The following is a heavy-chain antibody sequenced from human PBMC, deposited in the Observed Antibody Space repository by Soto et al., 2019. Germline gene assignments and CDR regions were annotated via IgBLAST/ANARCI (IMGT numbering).Heavy chain of an antibody. CDR3: ARDCGKGYGMDV. Sequence: QPGGSLRLSCAASGFTFTNYNMNWVRQAPGKGLEWVSYISSRSTTIYYADSVKGRFTISRDNAKNSLYLLMNSLRDEDTAVYYCARDCGKGYGMDVWGQGTTVTVSS. V-gene: IGHV3-48*02. J-gene: IGHJ6*02. CDR2: ISSRSTTI. CDR1: GFTFTNYN.